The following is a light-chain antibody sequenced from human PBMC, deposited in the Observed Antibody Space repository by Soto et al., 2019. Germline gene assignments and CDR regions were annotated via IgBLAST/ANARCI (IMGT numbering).Light chain of an antibody. CDR1: QSVSSNY. Sequence: EIVLTQSPGTLSLSPGERATLSCRASQSVSSNYLAWYQQKPGQAPRLLIYGASSRATGIPDRFSGSGSGTDFTLTIARVAPEDLAVYYCQQYGRSPRTFGQGTKVDIK. V-gene: IGKV3-20*01. CDR2: GAS. CDR3: QQYGRSPRT. J-gene: IGKJ1*01.